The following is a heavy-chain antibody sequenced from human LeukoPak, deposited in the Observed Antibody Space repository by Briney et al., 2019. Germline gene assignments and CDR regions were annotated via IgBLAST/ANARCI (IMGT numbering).Heavy chain of an antibody. CDR1: GYTFTSYY. CDR3: ARDLLVYSSSSAGYFDY. Sequence: ASVKVSCKASGYTFTSYYMHWVRQAPGQGLEWMGIINPSGGSTSYARKFQGRVTMTRDPSTSTVYMELSSLRSEDTAVYYCARDLLVYSSSSAGYFDYWGQGTLVTVSS. CDR2: INPSGGST. D-gene: IGHD6-6*01. V-gene: IGHV1-46*01. J-gene: IGHJ4*02.